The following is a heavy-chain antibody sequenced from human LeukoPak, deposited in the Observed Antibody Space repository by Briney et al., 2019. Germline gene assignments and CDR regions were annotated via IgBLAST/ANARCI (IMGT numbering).Heavy chain of an antibody. J-gene: IGHJ4*02. D-gene: IGHD2-21*02. Sequence: PGGSLRLSCAGSGFTLSSYWMFWVRQAPWQGLEWVSRINSDGSNTIYADSVKGRFTISRDNAKNTLYLQMSSLRADDTAVYYCSRGKIMGDDFDYWGQGTLVTVSS. CDR1: GFTLSSYW. V-gene: IGHV3-74*01. CDR2: INSDGSNT. CDR3: SRGKIMGDDFDY.